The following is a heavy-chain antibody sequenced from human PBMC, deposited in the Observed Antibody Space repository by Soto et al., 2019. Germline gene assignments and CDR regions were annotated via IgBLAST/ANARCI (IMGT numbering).Heavy chain of an antibody. Sequence: ASVKVACKASGYTFTSYGISWVRQAPGQGLEWMGWISAYNGNTNYAQKLQGRVTMTTDTSTSTAYMELRSLRSDVTAVYYCARASGSTYWFDPWGQGTLVTVSS. CDR2: ISAYNGNT. CDR1: GYTFTSYG. CDR3: ARASGSTYWFDP. D-gene: IGHD1-26*01. J-gene: IGHJ5*02. V-gene: IGHV1-18*01.